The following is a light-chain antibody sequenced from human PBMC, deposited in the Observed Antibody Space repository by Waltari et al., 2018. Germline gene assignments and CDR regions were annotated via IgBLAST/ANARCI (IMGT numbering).Light chain of an antibody. CDR3: QQYNNWPPYT. CDR1: QSVSSN. V-gene: IGKV3-15*01. Sequence: ETVMTQSPATLSVSPGERATLSCRASQSVSSNLAWYQQKPGQAPRRLIYGASTRATGIPARFSGSGSGTEFTLTISSLQSEDFAVYYCQQYNNWPPYTFGQGTKLEIK. J-gene: IGKJ2*01. CDR2: GAS.